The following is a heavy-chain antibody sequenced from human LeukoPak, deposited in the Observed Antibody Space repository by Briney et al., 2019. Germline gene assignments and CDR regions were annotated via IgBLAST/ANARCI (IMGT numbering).Heavy chain of an antibody. CDR2: ISSGSRYI. J-gene: IGHJ4*02. Sequence: GGSLRLSCAASGFTFSSYSMNWVRQAPGKGLEWVSSISSGSRYIYYADSVKGRFTISRDDAKNPLYLQMDSLRAEDTALFYCARGRYYGSGTYYGLGDYRGQGTLVTVSS. D-gene: IGHD3-10*01. V-gene: IGHV3-21*01. CDR1: GFTFSSYS. CDR3: ARGRYYGSGTYYGLGDY.